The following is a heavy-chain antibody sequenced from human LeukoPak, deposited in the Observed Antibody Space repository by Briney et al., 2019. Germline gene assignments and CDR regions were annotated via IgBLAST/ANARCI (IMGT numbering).Heavy chain of an antibody. CDR1: GYIFTSYW. V-gene: IGHV5-51*01. CDR2: IYPGDSDT. D-gene: IGHD2-2*01. CDR3: ARLQGVPAATAPFDY. J-gene: IGHJ4*02. Sequence: GESLKISCKGSGYIFTSYWIGWVRQMPGKGLEWMGIIYPGDSDTRYSPSFQGQVTISADKSINTAYLQWSSLKASDTAMYYCARLQGVPAATAPFDYWGQGTLVTVSS.